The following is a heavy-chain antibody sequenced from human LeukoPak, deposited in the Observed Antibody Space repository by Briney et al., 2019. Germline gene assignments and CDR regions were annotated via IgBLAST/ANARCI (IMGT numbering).Heavy chain of an antibody. D-gene: IGHD4-17*01. J-gene: IGHJ4*02. CDR1: GVNVRSRY. V-gene: IGHV3-53*01. Sequence: GSLGLSCSASGVNVRSRYLSWGRQAPGKGLEWVSVIYSGGSTYYEDSVKGRFTISRDNSKNTLYLQMNSLRAEDTAVYYCARESTVTTPYFDYWGQGTLVTVAS. CDR2: IYSGGST. CDR3: ARESTVTTPYFDY.